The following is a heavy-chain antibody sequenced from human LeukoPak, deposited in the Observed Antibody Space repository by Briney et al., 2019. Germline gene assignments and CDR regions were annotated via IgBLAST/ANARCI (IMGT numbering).Heavy chain of an antibody. CDR1: GFTFGSYA. Sequence: GGSLRLSCAASGFTFGSYAMSWVRQAPGKGLEWVSAISGSGDRTYYADSVRGRFTVSRDTSKSTLFLQINSLRAEDTAVYYCAKLLRGVVVPYFDYWGQGTLVTVSS. CDR2: ISGSGDRT. J-gene: IGHJ4*02. D-gene: IGHD3-10*01. V-gene: IGHV3-23*01. CDR3: AKLLRGVVVPYFDY.